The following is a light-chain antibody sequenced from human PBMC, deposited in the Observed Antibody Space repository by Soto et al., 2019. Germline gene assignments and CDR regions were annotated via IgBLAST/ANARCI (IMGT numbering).Light chain of an antibody. J-gene: IGKJ5*01. CDR3: QQYNNWPPIT. CDR2: GAS. Sequence: EVALTQAPATLSVSPGEKAILSCGASQSVSSNLAWYQQKPGQAPRLLIYGASTRATGIPARFSGSGSGTEFTLTISSLQSEDFAVYYCQQYNNWPPITFGQGTRLEI. CDR1: QSVSSN. V-gene: IGKV3-15*01.